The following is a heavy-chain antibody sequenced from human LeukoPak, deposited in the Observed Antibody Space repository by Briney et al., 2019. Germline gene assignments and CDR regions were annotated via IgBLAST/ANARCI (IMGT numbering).Heavy chain of an antibody. D-gene: IGHD3-22*01. CDR3: ARDPPAARYYDSSGYYFGY. CDR2: ISWNSGSI. Sequence: GRSLRLSCAASGFTFDDYAMHWVRQAPGKGLEWVSGISWNSGSIGYADSVKGRFTISRDNAKNSLYLQMNSLRAEDTAVYYCARDPPAARYYDSSGYYFGYWGQGTLVTVSS. V-gene: IGHV3-9*01. J-gene: IGHJ4*02. CDR1: GFTFDDYA.